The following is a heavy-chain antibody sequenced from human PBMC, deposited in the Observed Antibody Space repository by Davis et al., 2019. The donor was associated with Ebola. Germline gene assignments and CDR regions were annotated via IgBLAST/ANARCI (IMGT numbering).Heavy chain of an antibody. CDR3: AKDGYYYDSSGYYSGIDY. D-gene: IGHD3-22*01. CDR1: GFTFSSYA. Sequence: GESLKISCAASGFTFSSYAMSWVRQAPGKGLEWVSAISGSGGSTYYADSVKGRFTISRDNPKNTLYLQMNSLRAEDTAVYYCAKDGYYYDSSGYYSGIDYWGQGTLVTVSS. V-gene: IGHV3-23*01. CDR2: ISGSGGST. J-gene: IGHJ4*02.